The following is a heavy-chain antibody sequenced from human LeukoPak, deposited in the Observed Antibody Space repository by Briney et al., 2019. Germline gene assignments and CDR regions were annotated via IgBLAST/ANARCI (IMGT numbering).Heavy chain of an antibody. CDR1: GGTFSNYA. CDR3: ARAVDDDLAGYYWGDWFDP. D-gene: IGHD3-9*01. Sequence: ASVKVSCKATGGTFSNYAISWVRQAPGQGLEWMGRIIVTLGTANYAQKFQGRVAITADKSTSTAYMELSSLTSEDTAVYYCARAVDDDLAGYYWGDWFDPWGQGSLVSVSS. CDR2: IIVTLGTA. J-gene: IGHJ5*02. V-gene: IGHV1-69*04.